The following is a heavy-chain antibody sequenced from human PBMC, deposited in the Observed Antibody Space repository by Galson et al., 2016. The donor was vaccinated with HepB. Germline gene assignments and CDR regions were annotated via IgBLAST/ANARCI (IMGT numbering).Heavy chain of an antibody. J-gene: IGHJ5*01. CDR2: IWYDGTSK. Sequence: SLRLSCAASGFTFSTYWMNWVRQAPGKGLEWVAVIWYDGTSKYYVDSVKGRFTISRDNSKNTLNLQMNSLRAEDTAVYYCAKVATPNRNYENWFDSWGQGTLVTVSS. D-gene: IGHD4-11*01. CDR3: AKVATPNRNYENWFDS. CDR1: GFTFSTYW. V-gene: IGHV3-33*06.